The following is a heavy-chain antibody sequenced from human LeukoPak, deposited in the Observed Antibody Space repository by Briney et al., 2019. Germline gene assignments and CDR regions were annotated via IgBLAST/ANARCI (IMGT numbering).Heavy chain of an antibody. Sequence: SGTLSLTCAVSGGSISSSNWWSWVRQPPGKGLEWIGEIYHSGSTNYNPSLKSRVTISVDTSKNQFSLKLSSVTAADTAVYYCARAAGDSSGWYRDYYYYMDVWGKGTTVTVSS. D-gene: IGHD6-19*01. J-gene: IGHJ6*03. CDR3: ARAAGDSSGWYRDYYYYMDV. CDR1: GGSISSSNW. CDR2: IYHSGST. V-gene: IGHV4-4*02.